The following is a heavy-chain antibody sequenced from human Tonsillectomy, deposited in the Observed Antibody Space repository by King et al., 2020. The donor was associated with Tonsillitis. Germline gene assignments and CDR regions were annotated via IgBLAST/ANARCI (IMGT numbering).Heavy chain of an antibody. CDR1: GITVSSNY. D-gene: IGHD2-15*01. V-gene: IGHV3-66*01. CDR2: IYSGGIT. CDR3: ARGGYCYGWSCDY. J-gene: IGHJ4*02. Sequence: VQLVESGGGLVQPGGSLRLSCAASGITVSSNYMSWVRQAPGKGLEWVSLIYSGGITYYADSVKGRFTISRDKSKNTLYLQMNSLRAEDTAVYYCARGGYCYGWSCDYWGQGTLVTVSS.